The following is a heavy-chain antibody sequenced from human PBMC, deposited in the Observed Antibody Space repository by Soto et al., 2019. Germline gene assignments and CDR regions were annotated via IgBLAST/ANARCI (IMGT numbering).Heavy chain of an antibody. CDR1: GGTFSSYA. CDR3: ARRDLGIAAATGAFDI. J-gene: IGHJ3*02. CDR2: IIPIFGTA. Sequence: GXSVKVSCKASGGTFSSYAISWVRQAPGQGLEWMGGIIPIFGTANYAQKFQGRVTITADESTSTAYMELSSLRSEDTAVYYCARRDLGIAAATGAFDIWGQGTMVTVSS. D-gene: IGHD6-13*01. V-gene: IGHV1-69*13.